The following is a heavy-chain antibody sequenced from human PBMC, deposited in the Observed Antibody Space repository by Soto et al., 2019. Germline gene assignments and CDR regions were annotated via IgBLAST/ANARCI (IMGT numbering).Heavy chain of an antibody. CDR2: INWNGGST. D-gene: IGHD6-19*01. CDR1: GFTFDDYG. V-gene: IGHV3-20*04. J-gene: IGHJ4*02. CDR3: ARLYSSGWYGPGRY. Sequence: EVQLVESGGGVVRPGGSLRLSCAASGFTFDDYGMSWVRQAPGKGLEWVSGINWNGGSTGYADSVKGRFTISRDNNKNSLYLQMTSQRAEDTALYYCARLYSSGWYGPGRYWGQGTLVTVSS.